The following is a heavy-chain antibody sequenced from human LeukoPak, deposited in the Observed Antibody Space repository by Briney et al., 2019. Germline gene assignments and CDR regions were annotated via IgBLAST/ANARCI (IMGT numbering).Heavy chain of an antibody. CDR1: GGTFSSYA. Sequence: SVKVSCKASGGTFSSYAISWVRQAPGQGLEWMGRIIPILGIANYAQKFQGRVTITADKSTSTAYMELSSLRSEDTAVYYCARARDYYEPSYWGQGTLVTVSS. CDR3: ARARDYYEPSY. J-gene: IGHJ4*02. D-gene: IGHD3-22*01. V-gene: IGHV1-69*04. CDR2: IIPILGIA.